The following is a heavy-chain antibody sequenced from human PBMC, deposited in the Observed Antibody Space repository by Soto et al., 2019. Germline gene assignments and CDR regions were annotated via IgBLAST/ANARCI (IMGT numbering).Heavy chain of an antibody. CDR1: GFTFSSYS. D-gene: IGHD2-2*02. Sequence: EVQLVESGGGLVKPGGSLRLSCAASGFTFSSYSMNWVRQAPGKGLEWVSSIRSSSSYIYYADSVKGRFTISRDNAKNSLYLQMNSLRDEDTAVYYCARVGYCSSTSCYTGGMDVWGQGTTVTVSS. CDR3: ARVGYCSSTSCYTGGMDV. V-gene: IGHV3-21*01. J-gene: IGHJ6*02. CDR2: IRSSSSYI.